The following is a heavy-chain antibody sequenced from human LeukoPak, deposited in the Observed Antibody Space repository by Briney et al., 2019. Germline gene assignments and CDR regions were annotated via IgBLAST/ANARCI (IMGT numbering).Heavy chain of an antibody. CDR3: ARDRPTVINGYYFDY. CDR2: IYTSGST. D-gene: IGHD4-23*01. CDR1: GGSISSYY. V-gene: IGHV4-4*07. Sequence: KASETLSLTCTVSGGSISSYYWSWIRQPAGKGLEWIGRIYTSGSTNYNPSLKSRVTMSVDTSKNQFSLRLSSVTAADTAVYYCARDRPTVINGYYFDYWGQGTLVTATS. J-gene: IGHJ4*02.